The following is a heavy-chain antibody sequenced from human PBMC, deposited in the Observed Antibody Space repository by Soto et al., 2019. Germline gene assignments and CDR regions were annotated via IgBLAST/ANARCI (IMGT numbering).Heavy chain of an antibody. D-gene: IGHD5-12*01. CDR1: GFTFSSYW. V-gene: IGHV3-23*01. Sequence: GGSLRLSCAASGFTFSSYWMHWVRQAPGKGLEWVSAISGSGGSTYYADSVKGRFTISRDNSKNTLYLQMNSLRAEDTAVYYCAKDREVATAPFDYWGQGTLVTSPQ. J-gene: IGHJ4*02. CDR2: ISGSGGST. CDR3: AKDREVATAPFDY.